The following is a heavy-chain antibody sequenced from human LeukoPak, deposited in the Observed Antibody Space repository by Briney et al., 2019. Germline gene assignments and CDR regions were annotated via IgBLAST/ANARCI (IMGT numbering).Heavy chain of an antibody. J-gene: IGHJ4*02. CDR2: IYYSGST. Sequence: SETLSLTCTVSGGSISSSSYYWGWIRQPPGKGLEWIGSIYYSGSTYYNPSLKSRVTISVDTSKNQFSLKLSSVTAADTAVYYCARHVAGQLLSGFDYWGQGTLVTVSS. CDR1: GGSISSSSYY. D-gene: IGHD2-2*01. CDR3: ARHVAGQLLSGFDY. V-gene: IGHV4-39*01.